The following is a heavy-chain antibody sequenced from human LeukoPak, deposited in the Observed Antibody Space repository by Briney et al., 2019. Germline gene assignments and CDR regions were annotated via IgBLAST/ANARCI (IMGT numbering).Heavy chain of an antibody. D-gene: IGHD6-13*01. V-gene: IGHV3-48*03. J-gene: IGHJ4*02. CDR2: IGGSGITI. Sequence: PGGSLRLSCAASGFTFSSYEMNWVRQAPGKGLEWVSYIGGSGITIYYADSVKRRFTISRDNAKNSLYLQMNSLRAEDTAVYYCARDPGAATFDYWGQGTLVTVSS. CDR3: ARDPGAATFDY. CDR1: GFTFSSYE.